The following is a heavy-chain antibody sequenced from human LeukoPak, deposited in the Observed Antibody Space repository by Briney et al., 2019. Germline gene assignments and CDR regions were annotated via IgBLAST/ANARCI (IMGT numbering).Heavy chain of an antibody. D-gene: IGHD3-22*01. CDR3: SRDGGGDSYYYDSLI. CDR2: IKQDGSEK. CDR1: GFTFSSYW. Sequence: GGSLRLSCAASGFTFSSYWMSWVRQAPGKGLEWVANIKQDGSEKYYVDSVKGRFTISRDNAKNSLYLQMNSLRAEDTAVYYCSRDGGGDSYYYDSLIWGQGTMVTVSS. V-gene: IGHV3-7*01. J-gene: IGHJ3*02.